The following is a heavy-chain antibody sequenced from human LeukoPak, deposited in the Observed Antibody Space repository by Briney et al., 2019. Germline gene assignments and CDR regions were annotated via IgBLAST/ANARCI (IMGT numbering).Heavy chain of an antibody. CDR1: GFTFSGYG. D-gene: IGHD5-18*01. J-gene: IGHJ4*02. CDR3: ASQTTGYNYAHPLDY. V-gene: IGHV3-30*03. CDR2: ISYDGNNK. Sequence: PGGSLRLSCAASGFTFSGYGMYWVRQAPGKSLEWVAFISYDGNNKYHVDSVKGRFTISRDNSKNRLYLQMNSLRPEDAAVYYCASQTTGYNYAHPLDYWGQGTLVAVSS.